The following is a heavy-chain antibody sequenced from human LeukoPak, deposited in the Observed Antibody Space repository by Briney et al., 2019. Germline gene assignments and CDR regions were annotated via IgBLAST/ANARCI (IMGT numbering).Heavy chain of an antibody. Sequence: GESLKISCKGSGYRFTYYWIGWVRQMPGKGLEWMGIIYSGDSDTRYRPSFQGQVTISVDKSISTAYLQWSSLKASDTAMYYCARQDGNSKYYFDYWGQGTLVTVSS. CDR1: GYRFTYYW. J-gene: IGHJ4*02. D-gene: IGHD1-1*01. CDR2: IYSGDSDT. V-gene: IGHV5-51*01. CDR3: ARQDGNSKYYFDY.